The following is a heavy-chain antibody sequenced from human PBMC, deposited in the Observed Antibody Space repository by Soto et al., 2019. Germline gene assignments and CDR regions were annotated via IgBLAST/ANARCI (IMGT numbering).Heavy chain of an antibody. CDR1: GGSISMYY. D-gene: IGHD3-3*01. V-gene: IGHV4-59*01. CDR3: GRGRFWCGYYSDFDY. CDR2: FYYSGST. Sequence: SETLSLTCTVSGGSISMYYWSWIRQLPGKGLEWIGYFYYSGSTTYNPPLKRRVTISVDTSKNQFSLNLTSVTATDPAGYYLGRGRFWCGYYSDFDYWGHGTLVTVSS. J-gene: IGHJ4*01.